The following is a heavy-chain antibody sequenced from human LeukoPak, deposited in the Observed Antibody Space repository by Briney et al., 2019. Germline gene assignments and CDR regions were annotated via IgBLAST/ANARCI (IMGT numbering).Heavy chain of an antibody. Sequence: AGGPLRLSCAASGFTVSSNYMSWIRQAPGKGLEWVSVIYSGGRTDYADSVKGRFTISRDNSRSTQYLQMDSLRAEDTALYYCTKADATRGDYWGQGTLVTVSP. V-gene: IGHV3-53*01. D-gene: IGHD2-15*01. CDR1: GFTVSSNY. CDR2: IYSGGRT. CDR3: TKADATRGDY. J-gene: IGHJ4*02.